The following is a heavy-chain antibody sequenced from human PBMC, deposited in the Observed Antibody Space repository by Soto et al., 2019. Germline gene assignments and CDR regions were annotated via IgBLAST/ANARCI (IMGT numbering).Heavy chain of an antibody. CDR1: GYTLSSNY. CDR3: ASLEITGY. D-gene: IGHD3-16*01. CDR2: INTSGGST. J-gene: IGHJ4*02. Sequence: QVQLVQSGAEVKKPGASVKVSCKASGYTLSSNYMVWVRQAPGQGLEWMGIINTSGGSTVYAQKFQGRLTMTRDTSTNTVYMELSSLRSEDTAVYYCASLEITGYWGQGTQVTVSS. V-gene: IGHV1-46*01.